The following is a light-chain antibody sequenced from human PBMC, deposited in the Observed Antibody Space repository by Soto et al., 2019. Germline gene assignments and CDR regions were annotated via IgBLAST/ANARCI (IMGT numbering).Light chain of an antibody. J-gene: IGKJ5*01. Sequence: EIVLTQSPGTLSLSPGERATLSCRASHSISSSYLAWYQQKPGQAPRLLIYGASSRATGIPDRFSGSGSGTDFSSTISGLEPQALAVYYCEEYGSSPPITFGQGTRLEIK. V-gene: IGKV3-20*01. CDR1: HSISSSY. CDR3: EEYGSSPPIT. CDR2: GAS.